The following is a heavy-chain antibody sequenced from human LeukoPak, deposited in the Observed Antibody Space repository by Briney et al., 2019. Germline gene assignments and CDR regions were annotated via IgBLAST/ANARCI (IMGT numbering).Heavy chain of an antibody. D-gene: IGHD2-15*01. CDR2: ISSNGAST. V-gene: IGHV3-64*01. CDR1: GFTFSRYA. CDR3: ARDFRMGGLELGYCSGGSCYDYYGMDV. J-gene: IGHJ6*02. Sequence: GGSLRLSCAASGFTFSRYAMNWVRQAPGKGLECVSAISSNGASTYHANFVKGRFTISRDNAKNTLYLQMNSLRAEDTAVYYCARDFRMGGLELGYCSGGSCYDYYGMDVWGQGTTVTVSS.